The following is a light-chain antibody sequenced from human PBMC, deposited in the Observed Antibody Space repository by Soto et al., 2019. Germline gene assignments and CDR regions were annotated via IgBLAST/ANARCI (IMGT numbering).Light chain of an antibody. J-gene: IGLJ1*01. CDR2: DVY. CDR3: CSYAGSNTFYV. Sequence: QSVLTQPRSVSGSPGQSVTISCTGTSSNVGGYNYVSWYQHHPGKAPKLVIYDVYNRPSGVPDRFSGSKSDNTASLTISGHQAEDEADYYCCSYAGSNTFYVFGTGTKVTVL. V-gene: IGLV2-11*01. CDR1: SSNVGGYNY.